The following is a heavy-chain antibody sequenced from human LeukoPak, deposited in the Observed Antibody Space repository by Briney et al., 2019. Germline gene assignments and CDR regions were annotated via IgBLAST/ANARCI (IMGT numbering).Heavy chain of an antibody. V-gene: IGHV4-38-2*02. D-gene: IGHD3-3*01. Sequence: PSETLSLTCTVSGVSISSGYYWGWIRQPPGKGLEWIGSIYHSGSTYYNPSLKSRVTISVDTSKNQFSLKLSSVTAADTAVYYCARHDFWSGYFFDYWGQGTLVTVSS. CDR3: ARHDFWSGYFFDY. CDR1: GVSISSGYY. CDR2: IYHSGST. J-gene: IGHJ4*02.